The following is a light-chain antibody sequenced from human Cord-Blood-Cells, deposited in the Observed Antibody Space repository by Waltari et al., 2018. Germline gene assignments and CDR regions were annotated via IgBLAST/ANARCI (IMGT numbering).Light chain of an antibody. J-gene: IGKJ4*01. Sequence: DIQMTQSPSSLSASVGDRVTITCRASQSISSYLNWYQQKPGKAPKLLIYAASSLQSGVPSSFGGSGSGTDFTLTISSLQPEDFATYYCQQSYSTPPLTFGGGTMVEIK. CDR2: AAS. CDR1: QSISSY. CDR3: QQSYSTPPLT. V-gene: IGKV1-39*01.